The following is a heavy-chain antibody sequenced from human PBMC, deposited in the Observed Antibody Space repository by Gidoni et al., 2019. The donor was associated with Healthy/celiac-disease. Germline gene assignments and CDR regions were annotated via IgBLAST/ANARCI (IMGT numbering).Heavy chain of an antibody. J-gene: IGHJ4*02. CDR1: GYTFTSYG. D-gene: IGHD1-1*01. Sequence: QVQLVQSGAEVKKLGASVKVSCQASGYTFTSYGISWVRQAPGQGLEGMGWISAYNDNTNYAQKLQGRGTMTTDTSTSTAYMELRSLRSDDAAVYYCASGNGRNYFDYWGQGTLGTVSS. CDR2: ISAYNDNT. CDR3: ASGNGRNYFDY. V-gene: IGHV1-18*01.